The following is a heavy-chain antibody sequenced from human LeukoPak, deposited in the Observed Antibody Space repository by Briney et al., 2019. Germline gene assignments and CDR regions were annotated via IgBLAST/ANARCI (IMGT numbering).Heavy chain of an antibody. D-gene: IGHD5-12*01. CDR3: ARKLKYVDIVAADAFGI. V-gene: IGHV4-34*01. CDR1: GASFHNYS. CDR2: IGHSGTT. Sequence: PSETLSLTCTVYGASFHNYSWTWIRQPPGKRLEWLGEIGHSGTTTYNPSLNSRVTISLDMSKNQFSLRLTSVTAADTAVYYCARKLKYVDIVAADAFGIWGQGTMVTVSS. J-gene: IGHJ3*02.